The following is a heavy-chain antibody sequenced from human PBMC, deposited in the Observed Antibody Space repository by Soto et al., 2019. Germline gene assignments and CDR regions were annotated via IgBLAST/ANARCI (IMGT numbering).Heavy chain of an antibody. CDR2: ISYDGSNK. Sequence: GGSLRRSCAASGFTFSSYAMHWVRQAPGKGLEWVAVISYDGSNKYYADSVKGRFTISRDSSKNTLYLQMNSLRAEDTAVYYCVSVVVVTYDFEIWGQGTMVTVSS. D-gene: IGHD2-21*02. CDR3: VSVVVVTYDFEI. J-gene: IGHJ3*02. V-gene: IGHV3-30-3*01. CDR1: GFTFSSYA.